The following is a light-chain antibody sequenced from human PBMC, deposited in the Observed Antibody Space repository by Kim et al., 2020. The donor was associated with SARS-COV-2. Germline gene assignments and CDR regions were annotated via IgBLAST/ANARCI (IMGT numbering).Light chain of an antibody. CDR2: GKN. CDR3: NSRDSSTNRLV. J-gene: IGLJ2*01. V-gene: IGLV3-19*01. Sequence: WGQTVSLTCQEDRPRCYYAIWYQQKPGRAPVVVIYGKNNRPSGIPDRFSGSSSGNTASLTIAGAQAEDEADYYCNSRDSSTNRLVFGGGTQLTVL. CDR1: RPRCYY.